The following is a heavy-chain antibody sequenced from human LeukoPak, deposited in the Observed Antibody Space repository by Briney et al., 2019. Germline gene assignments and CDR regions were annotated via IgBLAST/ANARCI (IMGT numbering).Heavy chain of an antibody. D-gene: IGHD3-10*01. CDR1: GGSISSSSYS. V-gene: IGHV4-39*07. CDR2: IYYSGST. CDR3: ARVGGSSFYYYYYMDV. J-gene: IGHJ6*03. Sequence: PSETLSLTCTVSGGSISSSSYSWGWIRQPPGKGLEWIGSIYYSGSTYYNPSLKSRVTISVDTSKNQFSLKLSSVTAADTAVYYCARVGGSSFYYYYYMDVWGKGTTVTVSS.